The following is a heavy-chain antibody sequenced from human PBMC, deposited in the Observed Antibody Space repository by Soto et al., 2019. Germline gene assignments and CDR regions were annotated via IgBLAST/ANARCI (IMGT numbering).Heavy chain of an antibody. CDR1: GYTFTSYD. V-gene: IGHV1-8*01. CDR2: MNPNSGNT. J-gene: IGHJ6*04. Sequence: ASVKVSSKASGYTFTSYDINWVRQATGQGLEWMGWMNPNSGNTGYAQKFQGRVNMTRNTAISTAYMELSSLRCEDTAVYYCARGYYPPSMWFAWEYGMDVWGERTTVTRLL. D-gene: IGHD3-10*01. CDR3: ARGYYPPSMWFAWEYGMDV.